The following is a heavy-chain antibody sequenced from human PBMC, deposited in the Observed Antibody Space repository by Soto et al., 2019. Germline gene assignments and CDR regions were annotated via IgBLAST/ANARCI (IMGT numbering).Heavy chain of an antibody. CDR3: AAGRIVGGIDP. D-gene: IGHD1-26*01. CDR2: IVVGSGNT. Sequence: GASVKVSCKASGFTFTSSAVQLVLQARGQRLEWIGWIVVGSGNTNYAQKFQERVTITRDMSTSTAYMELSSLRSEDTAVYYCAAGRIVGGIDPWGQGTLVTVSS. J-gene: IGHJ5*02. V-gene: IGHV1-58*01. CDR1: GFTFTSSA.